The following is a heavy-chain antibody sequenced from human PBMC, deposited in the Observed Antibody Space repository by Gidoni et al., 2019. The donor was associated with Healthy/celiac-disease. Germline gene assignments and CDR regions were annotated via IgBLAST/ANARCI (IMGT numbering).Heavy chain of an antibody. CDR2: IIPILGIA. CDR3: AKTFIAVAGSGFDY. D-gene: IGHD6-19*01. J-gene: IGHJ4*02. V-gene: IGHV1-69*02. Sequence: QLQLVQSGAEVKKPGSSVKVSCKASGGTFSSYTISWVRQAPGQGLEWMGRIIPILGIANYAQKFQGRVTITADKSTSTAYMELSSLRSEDTAVYYCAKTFIAVAGSGFDYWGQGTLVTVSS. CDR1: GGTFSSYT.